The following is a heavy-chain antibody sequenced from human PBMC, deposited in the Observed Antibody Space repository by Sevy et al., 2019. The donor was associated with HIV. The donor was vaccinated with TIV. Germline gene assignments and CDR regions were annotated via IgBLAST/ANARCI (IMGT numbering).Heavy chain of an antibody. J-gene: IGHJ5*02. CDR3: ARDLAGSKQGGWFDP. CDR2: MNPNCGNT. CDR1: GYTFTNYD. V-gene: IGHV1-8*01. D-gene: IGHD3-16*01. Sequence: VSVKVSCKASGYTFTNYDINWVRQATGQGLEWMGWMNPNCGNTGYAQKFQGRVTMIRNTSMGTAYMELSSLTSDDTAVYYCARDLAGSKQGGWFDPWGQGTLVTVSS.